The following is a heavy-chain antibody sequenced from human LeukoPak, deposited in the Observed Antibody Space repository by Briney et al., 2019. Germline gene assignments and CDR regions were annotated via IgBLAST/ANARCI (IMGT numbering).Heavy chain of an antibody. J-gene: IGHJ6*03. V-gene: IGHV1-2*02. CDR3: ARGAQRIAAAGSQVPETYYYYYYMDV. D-gene: IGHD6-13*01. Sequence: ASVKVSCKASGYTFTGYYMHWVRQAPGQGLEWMGWINPNSGGTNYAQKFQGRVTMTRDTSISTAYMELSSLRSEDTAVYYCARGAQRIAAAGSQVPETYYYYYYMDVWGKGTTVTISS. CDR2: INPNSGGT. CDR1: GYTFTGYY.